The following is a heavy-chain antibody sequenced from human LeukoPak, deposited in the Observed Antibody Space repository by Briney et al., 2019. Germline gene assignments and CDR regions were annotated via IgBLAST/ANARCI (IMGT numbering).Heavy chain of an antibody. V-gene: IGHV4-34*01. J-gene: IGHJ3*02. CDR1: GGSFSGYY. CDR3: ARGRSRRYFDWLSGDAFDI. D-gene: IGHD3-9*01. Sequence: PSETLSLTCAVYGGSFSGYYWSWIRQPPGKGLEWIGEINHSGSTNYNPSLKSRGTISVDTSKNQFSLKLSSVTAADTAVYYCARGRSRRYFDWLSGDAFDIWGQGTMVTVSS. CDR2: INHSGST.